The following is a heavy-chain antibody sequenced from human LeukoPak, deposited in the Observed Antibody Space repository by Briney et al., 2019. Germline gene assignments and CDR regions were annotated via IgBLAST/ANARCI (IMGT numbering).Heavy chain of an antibody. Sequence: GGSLRLSCAASGLTFRNTAMSWVRQAPGKGLEWVSSISGSGGSTYYADFVRGRFSISRDNAKNTLYLQMNSLRAEDTAVYYCARDRGPRTGSMVREAYDNWGQGTLVTVSS. CDR2: ISGSGGST. CDR1: GLTFRNTA. D-gene: IGHD3-10*01. J-gene: IGHJ4*02. V-gene: IGHV3-23*01. CDR3: ARDRGPRTGSMVREAYDN.